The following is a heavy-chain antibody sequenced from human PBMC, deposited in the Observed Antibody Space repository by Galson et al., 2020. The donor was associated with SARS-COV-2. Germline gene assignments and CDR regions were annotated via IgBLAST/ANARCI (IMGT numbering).Heavy chain of an antibody. CDR1: GGSISSSSYY. D-gene: IGHD3-9*01. CDR2: IYYSGST. V-gene: IGHV4-39*01. J-gene: IGHJ4*02. CDR3: ARHSVPGILTGYYYFDY. Sequence: SETLSLTCTVSGGSISSSSYYWGWIRQPPGKGLEWIGSIYYSGSTYYNPSLKSRVTISVDTSKNQFSLKLSSVTAADTAVYYCARHSVPGILTGYYYFDYWGQGTLVTVSS.